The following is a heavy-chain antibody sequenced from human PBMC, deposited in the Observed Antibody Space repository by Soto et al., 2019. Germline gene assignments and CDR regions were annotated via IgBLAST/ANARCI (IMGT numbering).Heavy chain of an antibody. CDR1: GFSISRYW. D-gene: IGHD1-26*01. J-gene: IGHJ6*02. Sequence: DVQLVESGGGLVQPGGSLRVSCGASGFSISRYWMSWVRRAPGKGLEWVGNIDQDGTENFYAGSVRGRFTISRANAMNSLYRQMDSLTAEDTAVYFCARDRGNGYYGQDTWGMDVWGQGTTVTVSS. CDR2: IDQDGTEN. V-gene: IGHV3-7*05. CDR3: ARDRGNGYYGQDTWGMDV.